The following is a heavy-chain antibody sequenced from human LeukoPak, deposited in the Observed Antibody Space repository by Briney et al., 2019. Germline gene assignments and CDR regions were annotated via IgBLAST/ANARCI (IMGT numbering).Heavy chain of an antibody. D-gene: IGHD3-22*01. J-gene: IGHJ3*02. Sequence: SETLSLTCTVSGGSISSYYWTWIRQPPGKGLEWIGYIYYSGSTNYNPSLKSRVTISVDTSKNQFSLKLSSVTAADTAVYYCARGAEEWITMIVEEDTDAFDIWGQGTMVTVSS. CDR2: IYYSGST. CDR1: GGSISSYY. V-gene: IGHV4-59*12. CDR3: ARGAEEWITMIVEEDTDAFDI.